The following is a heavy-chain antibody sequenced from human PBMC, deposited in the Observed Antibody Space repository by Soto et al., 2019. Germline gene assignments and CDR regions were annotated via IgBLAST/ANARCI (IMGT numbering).Heavy chain of an antibody. Sequence: QVQLVESGGGLVKTSGSLRIACAASGFTFSDYYMSWVRQAPGKGLEWGSYISSSGNTIYYADSVKGRFTISRDNAKNSVYLQMNSLRAEDTALYFCAKISIENYYDPVFSWGQGTLVTVSS. CDR2: ISSSGNTI. CDR3: AKISIENYYDPVFS. D-gene: IGHD3-22*01. J-gene: IGHJ4*02. CDR1: GFTFSDYY. V-gene: IGHV3-11*01.